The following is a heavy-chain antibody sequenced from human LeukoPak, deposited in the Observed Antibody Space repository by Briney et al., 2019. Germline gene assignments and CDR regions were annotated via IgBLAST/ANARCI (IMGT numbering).Heavy chain of an antibody. J-gene: IGHJ5*02. CDR3: ARGGVNYKIAGP. CDR1: GGSINDAS. V-gene: IGHV4-59*01. Sequence: SETLSLTCTVSGGSINDASWNWIRKPPGQGLEWIGYIYYSGSTNYNPSLKSRVTISVDTSKNQFSLKLSSVTAADTAVYYCARGGVNYKIAGPWGQGALVTVSS. CDR2: IYYSGST. D-gene: IGHD3-10*01.